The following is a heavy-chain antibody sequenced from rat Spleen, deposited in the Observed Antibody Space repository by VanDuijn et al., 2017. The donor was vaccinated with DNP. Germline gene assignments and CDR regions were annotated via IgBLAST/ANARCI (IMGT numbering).Heavy chain of an antibody. Sequence: EVQLVESGGGLVQPGKSLKVSCVASGFSFRDYAMAWVRQASKKGLEWVATISYDGSRTDYRDSVKGRFTISRDNTISTLYLQMDSLRSEDTATYYCATSSYFWYDYGFAYWGQGTLVTVSS. CDR1: GFSFRDYA. J-gene: IGHJ3*01. CDR2: ISYDGSRT. CDR3: ATSSYFWYDYGFAY. D-gene: IGHD1-7*01. V-gene: IGHV5-17*01.